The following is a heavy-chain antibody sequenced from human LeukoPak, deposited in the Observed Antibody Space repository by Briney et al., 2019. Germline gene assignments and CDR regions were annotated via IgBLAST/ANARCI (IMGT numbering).Heavy chain of an antibody. CDR1: GFTFSSYA. CDR2: ISGSGGST. V-gene: IGHV3-23*01. CDR3: AKDIRITMTKFDY. Sequence: GGSLRLSCAASGFTFSSYAMIWVGQAPGKGVEGVSAISGSGGSTYYADSVKGRFTISRDNSKNTLYLQMNSLRAEDTAVYYCAKDIRITMTKFDYWGQGTLVTVSS. D-gene: IGHD3-22*01. J-gene: IGHJ4*02.